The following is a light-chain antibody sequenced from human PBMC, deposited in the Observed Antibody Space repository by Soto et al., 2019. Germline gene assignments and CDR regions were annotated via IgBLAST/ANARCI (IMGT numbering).Light chain of an antibody. V-gene: IGKV3-11*01. Sequence: EFVLTQSPGTLSVSPGERATLSCRASQSVSSYLAWYQQKPGQAPRLLIYDASNRAAGIPARFSGSGSGTDFTLTISSLEPEDFAIYYCQQRQYWPPITFGQGTRLEI. J-gene: IGKJ5*01. CDR2: DAS. CDR3: QQRQYWPPIT. CDR1: QSVSSY.